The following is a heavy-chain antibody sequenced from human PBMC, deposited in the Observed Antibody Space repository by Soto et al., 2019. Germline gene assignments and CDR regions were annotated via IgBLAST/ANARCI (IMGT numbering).Heavy chain of an antibody. CDR2: ISSSSSYI. CDR3: ARVESQALLDY. V-gene: IGHV3-21*01. CDR1: GFTFSGYS. J-gene: IGHJ4*02. Sequence: GGSVRISCAASGFTFSGYSMNWFRQAPGKGLEWVSSISSSSSYIYYADSVKGRFTISRDNAKNSLYLQMNSLRAEDTAVYYCARVESQALLDYWGQGTLVTVSS.